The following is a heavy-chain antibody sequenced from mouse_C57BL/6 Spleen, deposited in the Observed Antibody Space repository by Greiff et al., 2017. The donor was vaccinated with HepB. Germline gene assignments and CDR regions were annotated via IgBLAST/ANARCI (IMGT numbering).Heavy chain of an antibody. CDR3: ARGGAYYYGSSYDYAMDY. CDR1: GYTFTGYW. Sequence: VKLQESGAELMKPGASVKLSCKATGYTFTGYWIEWVKQRPGHGLEWIGEILPGSGSTNYNEKFKGKATFTADTSSNTAYMQLSSLTTEDSAIYYCARGGAYYYGSSYDYAMDYWGQGTSVTVSS. D-gene: IGHD1-1*01. CDR2: ILPGSGST. V-gene: IGHV1-9*01. J-gene: IGHJ4*01.